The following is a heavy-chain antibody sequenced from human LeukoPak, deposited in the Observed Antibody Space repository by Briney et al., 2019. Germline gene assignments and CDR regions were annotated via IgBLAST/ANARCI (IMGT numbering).Heavy chain of an antibody. CDR3: ARDLGRRDTATMS. J-gene: IGHJ4*02. V-gene: IGHV1-2*06. Sequence: ASVKVSCKASGYTFTGYYMHWVRQAPGQGLEWMGRINPNSGGTNYAQKFQGRVTMTRDTSISTAYMELSRLRSDDTAVYYCARDLGRRDTATMSWGQGTRVTVSS. CDR1: GYTFTGYY. CDR2: INPNSGGT. D-gene: IGHD5-18*01.